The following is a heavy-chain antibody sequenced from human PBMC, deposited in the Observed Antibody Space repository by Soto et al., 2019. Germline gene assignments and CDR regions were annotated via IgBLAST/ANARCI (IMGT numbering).Heavy chain of an antibody. CDR1: GGSISSSSYY. V-gene: IGHV4-39*01. CDR2: IYYSGST. CDR3: ARRGFNTMVRGVMGYYYYMDV. Sequence: SETLSLTCTVSGGSISSSSYYWGWIRQPPGKGLEWIGSIYYSGSTYYNPSLKSRVTISVDTSKNQFSLKLSSVTAADTAVYYCARRGFNTMVRGVMGYYYYMDVWGKGTTVT. J-gene: IGHJ6*03. D-gene: IGHD3-10*01.